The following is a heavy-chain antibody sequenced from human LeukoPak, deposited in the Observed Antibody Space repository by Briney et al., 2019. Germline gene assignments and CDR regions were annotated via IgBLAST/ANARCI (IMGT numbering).Heavy chain of an antibody. Sequence: PGGSLRLSCAASGFTVSSNHMSWVRQAPGKGLEWVSVIYSGGSTYYADSVKGRFTISRDNSKSTLCLQMNSLRAEDTAVYYCAKQLGYCSDGSCYFPYWGQGTLVTVSS. J-gene: IGHJ4*02. CDR2: IYSGGST. D-gene: IGHD2-15*01. V-gene: IGHV3-53*01. CDR1: GFTVSSNH. CDR3: AKQLGYCSDGSCYFPY.